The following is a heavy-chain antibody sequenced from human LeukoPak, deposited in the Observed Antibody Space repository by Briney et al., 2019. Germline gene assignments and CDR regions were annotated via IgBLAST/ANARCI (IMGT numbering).Heavy chain of an antibody. D-gene: IGHD6-19*01. CDR1: GYTFTSYD. Sequence: GASVKVSCKASGYTFTSYDINWVRQATGQALEWMGWMNPNSGNTGYAQKFQGRVTMTRNTSISTAYMELSGLRSEDPAVYHLLREHSSGWYGLNYWGQGTLVTVSS. V-gene: IGHV1-8*01. CDR3: LREHSSGWYGLNY. CDR2: MNPNSGNT. J-gene: IGHJ4*02.